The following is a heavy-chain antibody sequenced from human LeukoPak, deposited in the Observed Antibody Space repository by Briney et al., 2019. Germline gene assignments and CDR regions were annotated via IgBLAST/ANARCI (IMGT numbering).Heavy chain of an antibody. CDR1: GFTFSSYG. D-gene: IGHD6-6*01. V-gene: IGHV3-30*18. Sequence: GGSLRLSCAASGFTFSSYGMHWVRQAPGKGLEWVAVISYDGSNKYYADSVKGRFTISRDNSKNTLYLQMNSLRAEDTAVYYCANGPGSSSFYYYYGMDVWGQGTTVTVFS. CDR3: ANGPGSSSFYYYYGMDV. J-gene: IGHJ6*02. CDR2: ISYDGSNK.